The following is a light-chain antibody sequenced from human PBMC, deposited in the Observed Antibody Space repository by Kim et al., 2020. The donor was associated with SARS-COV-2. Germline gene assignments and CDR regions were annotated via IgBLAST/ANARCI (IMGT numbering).Light chain of an antibody. CDR2: ETS. CDR1: QSIHGW. V-gene: IGKV1-5*01. Sequence: DIQITQSPSSLSASLGDRVTITCRASQSIHGWLAWYQQKPGQAPKLLIYETSTVETGVPSRFSGSGSGTEFTLTISSLQPDDFATYYCQHHNTYPITFGQGTRLEIK. J-gene: IGKJ5*01. CDR3: QHHNTYPIT.